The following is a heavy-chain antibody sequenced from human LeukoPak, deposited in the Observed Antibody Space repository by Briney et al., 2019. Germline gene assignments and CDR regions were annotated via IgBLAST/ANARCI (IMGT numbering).Heavy chain of an antibody. CDR3: ARLGTAVSGSSPNWFDP. V-gene: IGHV4-34*01. J-gene: IGHJ5*02. D-gene: IGHD1-26*01. CDR2: INHSGST. Sequence: PSETLSLTCAVYGGSFSGYYWSWIRQPPGKGLEWIGEINHSGSTNYNPSLKSRVTISVDTSKNQFSLKLSSVTAADTAVYYCARLGTAVSGSSPNWFDPWGQGTLATVSS. CDR1: GGSFSGYY.